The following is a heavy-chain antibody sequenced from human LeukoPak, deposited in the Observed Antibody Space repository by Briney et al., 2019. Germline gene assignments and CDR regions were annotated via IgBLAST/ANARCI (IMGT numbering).Heavy chain of an antibody. J-gene: IGHJ4*02. CDR3: ARVAHSYYDFWSGYQTFDY. D-gene: IGHD3-3*01. CDR1: GGSIRSSYYY. V-gene: IGHV4-30-4*01. Sequence: PSETLSLTCTVSGGSIRSSYYYWSWIRQPPGKGLEWIGYIYYSGSTYYNPSLKSRVTISVDTSKNQFSLKLSSVTAADTAVYYCARVAHSYYDFWSGYQTFDYWGQGTLVTVSS. CDR2: IYYSGST.